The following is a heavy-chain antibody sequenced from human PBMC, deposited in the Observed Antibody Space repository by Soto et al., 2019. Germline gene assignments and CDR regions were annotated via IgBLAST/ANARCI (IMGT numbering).Heavy chain of an antibody. D-gene: IGHD3-3*01. CDR1: GCSISSYY. CDR2: IYYSGST. V-gene: IGHV4-59*01. CDR3: ARGRYDFWSGYYTVDYYYMDV. J-gene: IGHJ6*03. Sequence: SETLSLTSTISGCSISSYYSSWIRQPPGKGLEWIGNIYYSGSTNYNPSLKSRVTISVDTSKNQFSLKLSSVTAADTAVYYCARGRYDFWSGYYTVDYYYMDVWGKGTTVT.